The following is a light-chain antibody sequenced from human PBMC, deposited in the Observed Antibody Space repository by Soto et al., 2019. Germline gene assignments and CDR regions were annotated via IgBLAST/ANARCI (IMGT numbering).Light chain of an antibody. J-gene: IGKJ4*01. CDR3: QQYDNPSLT. CDR1: QDISNY. CDR2: DAS. V-gene: IGKV1-33*01. Sequence: DIQMTQSPSSLSASVGDRVTITCQASQDISNYLNWYQQKPGKAHKLLIYDASNLETGVQSRFSGSGSGTDFTFTIRSLQPEDIATYYCQQYDNPSLTFGGGTKVDIK.